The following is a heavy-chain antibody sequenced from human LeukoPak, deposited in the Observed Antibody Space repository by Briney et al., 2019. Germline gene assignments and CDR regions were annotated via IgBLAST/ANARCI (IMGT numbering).Heavy chain of an antibody. J-gene: IGHJ1*01. V-gene: IGHV1-24*01. CDR1: GYTLTELS. CDR3: ARGRSSRYCSSTSCSYFQH. Sequence: ASVKVSCKVSGYTLTELSMHWVRQAPRKGLEWMGVFDPEDGETIYAQKFQGRDTITADESTSTAYMELSSLRSEDTAVYYCARGRSSRYCSSTSCSYFQHWGQGTLVTVSS. D-gene: IGHD2-2*01. CDR2: FDPEDGET.